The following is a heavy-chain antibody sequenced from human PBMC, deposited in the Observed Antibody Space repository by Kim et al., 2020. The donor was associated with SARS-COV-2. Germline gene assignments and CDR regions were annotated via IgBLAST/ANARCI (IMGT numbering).Heavy chain of an antibody. CDR3: AREYSNRSSSPFDS. J-gene: IGHJ4*02. D-gene: IGHD6-6*01. CDR1: GDSISSNNW. V-gene: IGHV4-4*02. CDR2: ISHSGNV. Sequence: SETLSLTCAVSGDSISSNNWWSWVRQPPGKGLEWIGEISHSGNVNYNPSIKSRVTILLDRSKNEFSLELRSVTAADTAVYFCAREYSNRSSSPFDSWGQG.